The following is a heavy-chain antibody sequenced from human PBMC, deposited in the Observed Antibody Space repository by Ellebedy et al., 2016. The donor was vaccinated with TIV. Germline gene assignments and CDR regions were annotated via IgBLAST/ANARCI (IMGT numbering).Heavy chain of an antibody. CDR1: GASITSGDYY. Sequence: MPSETLSLTCTVPGASITSGDYYWSWIRQPPGKGLEWVGYIYYSGSAYYNSSLKGRVKISVDRSKKQISLELNSVTAADTAVYFCARGLTGNALNIWGQGAMVTVSS. D-gene: IGHD1-20*01. V-gene: IGHV4-30-4*01. J-gene: IGHJ3*02. CDR2: IYYSGSA. CDR3: ARGLTGNALNI.